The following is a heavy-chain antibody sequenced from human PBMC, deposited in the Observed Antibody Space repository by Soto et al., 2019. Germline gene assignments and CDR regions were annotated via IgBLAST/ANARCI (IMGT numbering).Heavy chain of an antibody. V-gene: IGHV1-69*13. J-gene: IGHJ4*02. D-gene: IGHD3-16*01. CDR2: IIPIFGTA. CDR1: GGTFSSYA. CDR3: ARAELFGPTYYFDY. Sequence: ASVKVSCKASGGTFSSYAISWVRQAPGQGLEWMGGIIPIFGTANYAQKFQGRVTITADESTSTAYMELSSLRSEDTAVYYCARAELFGPTYYFDYWGQGNLVTVSS.